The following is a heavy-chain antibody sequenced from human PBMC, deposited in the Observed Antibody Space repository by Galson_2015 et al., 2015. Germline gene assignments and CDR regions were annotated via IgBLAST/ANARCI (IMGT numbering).Heavy chain of an antibody. CDR3: AKDGGAYDSSGCPPYY. CDR2: ISSDVSTK. V-gene: IGHV3-30*18. CDR1: GFTFSGYG. D-gene: IGHD3-22*01. Sequence: SLRLSCAASGFTFSGYGMHWVRQAPGKGLEWVAVISSDVSTKYYADSVKGRFTISRDNSKNTLYLQMNSLRAEDTAVYYCAKDGGAYDSSGCPPYYWGQGTLVTVSS. J-gene: IGHJ4*02.